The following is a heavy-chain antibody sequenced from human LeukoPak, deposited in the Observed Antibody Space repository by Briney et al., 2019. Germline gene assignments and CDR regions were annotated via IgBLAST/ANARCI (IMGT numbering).Heavy chain of an antibody. CDR3: ARGHYDSSGYYP. CDR1: GGSFSGYY. CDR2: INHSGST. J-gene: IGHJ5*02. Sequence: PSETLSLTCAVYGGSFSGYYWSWIRQPPGKGLEWIGEINHSGSTNYNPSLKSRDTISVDTSKNQFSLKLSSVTAADTAVYYCARGHYDSSGYYPWGQGTLVTVSS. D-gene: IGHD3-22*01. V-gene: IGHV4-34*01.